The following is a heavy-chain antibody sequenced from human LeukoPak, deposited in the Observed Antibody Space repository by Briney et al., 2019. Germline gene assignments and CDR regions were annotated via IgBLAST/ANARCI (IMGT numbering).Heavy chain of an antibody. CDR1: GGSISSSNW. V-gene: IGHV4-4*02. CDR3: ARYNVSPSRPLKYDAFDI. J-gene: IGHJ3*02. CDR2: IYHSGST. Sequence: SETLSLTCAVSGGSISSSNWWSWVRQPPGKGLEWIGEIYHSGSTNYNPSLKSRVTISVDKSKNQFSLKLSSVTAADTAVYYCARYNVSPSRPLKYDAFDIWGQGTMVTVSS. D-gene: IGHD1-1*01.